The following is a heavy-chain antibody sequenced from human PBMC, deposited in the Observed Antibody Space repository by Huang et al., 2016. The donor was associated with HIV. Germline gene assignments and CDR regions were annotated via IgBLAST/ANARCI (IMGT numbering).Heavy chain of an antibody. CDR1: GGTCSSHA. J-gene: IGHJ4*02. CDR3: AGIAAASVFDF. Sequence: QVQLVQSGAEVKRAGSSVKVSCKASGGTCSSHALSWVRQAPGQRLAGMGGSIPRVRAAKDAQKFVGRVTITAEESTTTVYLELRTLRIEDTGVYYCAGIAAASVFDFWGQGTQVTVSS. CDR2: SIPRVRAA. V-gene: IGHV1-69*13. D-gene: IGHD5-18*01.